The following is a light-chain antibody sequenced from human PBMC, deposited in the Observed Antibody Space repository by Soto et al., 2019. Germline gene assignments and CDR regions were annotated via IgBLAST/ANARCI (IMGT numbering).Light chain of an antibody. CDR2: GAS. Sequence: EIVMTQSPASLSVSPGERAIVSCRAGQSISSDLAWYQQKPGQAPRLLIYGASTRATGVPSRFSGSGSGTEFIHTISSLQSEDFGVYYCQQYNNWPRTFGRGTKVDIK. J-gene: IGKJ1*01. CDR1: QSISSD. CDR3: QQYNNWPRT. V-gene: IGKV3-15*01.